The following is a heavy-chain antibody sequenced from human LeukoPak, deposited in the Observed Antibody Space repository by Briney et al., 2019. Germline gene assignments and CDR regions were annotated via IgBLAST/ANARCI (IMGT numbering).Heavy chain of an antibody. CDR1: GFTFSGSA. CDR2: IRSKANSYAT. Sequence: PGGSLKLSYAASGFTFSGSAMHWVRQASGKGLEWVGRIRSKANSYATAYAASVKGRFTISRDDSKNTAYLQMNSLKTEDTAVYYCTKPDDSWGQGTLVTVSS. CDR3: TKPDDS. J-gene: IGHJ4*02. V-gene: IGHV3-73*01. D-gene: IGHD3-22*01.